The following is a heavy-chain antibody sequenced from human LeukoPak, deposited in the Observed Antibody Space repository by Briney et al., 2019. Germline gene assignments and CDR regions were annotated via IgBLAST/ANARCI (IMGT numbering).Heavy chain of an antibody. D-gene: IGHD6-19*01. CDR1: GGSISSGGYY. J-gene: IGHJ5*01. Sequence: SQTLSLTCSVSGGSISSGGYYWSWIRQHPGKGLEWIGYICYSGTTNYNPSLKSRVTISVDRSKNQFSLKLISVTAADTAVYYCARHSPRRIAVAGTTWWFDPWGQGTLVTVSS. CDR2: ICYSGTT. CDR3: ARHSPRRIAVAGTTWWFDP. V-gene: IGHV4-31*03.